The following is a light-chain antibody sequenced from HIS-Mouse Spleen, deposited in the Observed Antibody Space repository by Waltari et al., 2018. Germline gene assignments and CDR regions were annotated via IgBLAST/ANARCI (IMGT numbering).Light chain of an antibody. J-gene: IGLJ3*02. CDR2: DVS. CDR1: SSDVGGYNY. CDR3: SSYTSSSTLV. Sequence: QSALTQPASVSGSPGQSIPISCTGTSSDVGGYNYVSRYQQHPGKAPKLMIYDVSNRPSGVSNRFSGSKSGNTASLTISGLQAEDEADYYCSSYTSSSTLVFGGGTKLTVL. V-gene: IGLV2-14*03.